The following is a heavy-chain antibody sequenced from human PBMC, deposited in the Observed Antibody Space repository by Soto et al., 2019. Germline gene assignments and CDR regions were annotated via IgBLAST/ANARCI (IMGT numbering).Heavy chain of an antibody. CDR2: INSDGSST. Sequence: GGSLRLSCAASGFTFSSYWMHWVRQAPGKGLVWVSRINSDGSSTSFADSVKGRFTISRDNAKNTLYLQMNSLRAEDTAVYYCASSILTQFDYWCQGTLVTVSS. CDR3: ASSILTQFDY. V-gene: IGHV3-74*01. D-gene: IGHD7-27*01. J-gene: IGHJ4*02. CDR1: GFTFSSYW.